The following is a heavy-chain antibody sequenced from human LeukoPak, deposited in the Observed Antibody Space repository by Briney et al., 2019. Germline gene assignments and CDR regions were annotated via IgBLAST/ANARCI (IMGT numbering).Heavy chain of an antibody. Sequence: PGGSLRLSCAASGFTFSSYAMSWVRQAPGKGLEWVSYISSSGSTIYYADSVKGRFTISRDNAKNSLYLQMNSLRAEDTAVYYCARARDGYNPGFDYWGQGTLVTVSS. J-gene: IGHJ4*02. V-gene: IGHV3-48*04. D-gene: IGHD5-24*01. CDR3: ARARDGYNPGFDY. CDR2: ISSSGSTI. CDR1: GFTFSSYA.